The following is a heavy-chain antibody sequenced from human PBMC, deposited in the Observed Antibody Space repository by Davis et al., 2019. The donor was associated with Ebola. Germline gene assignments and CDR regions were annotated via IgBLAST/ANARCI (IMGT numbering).Heavy chain of an antibody. D-gene: IGHD3-22*01. CDR1: GFTFDDYA. CDR3: AKDMLDILTGYPYYYDSSGYSYYFDY. Sequence: PGGSLRLSCAASGFTFDDYAMHWVRQAPGKGLEWVSGISWNSGSIGYADSVKGRFTISRDNAKNSLYLQMNSLRAEDTALYYCAKDMLDILTGYPYYYDSSGYSYYFDYWGQGTLVTVSS. J-gene: IGHJ4*02. V-gene: IGHV3-9*01. CDR2: ISWNSGSI.